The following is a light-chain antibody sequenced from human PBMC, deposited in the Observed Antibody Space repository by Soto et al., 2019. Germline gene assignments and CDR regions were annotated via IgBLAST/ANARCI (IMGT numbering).Light chain of an antibody. V-gene: IGKV3-20*01. CDR2: GAS. Sequence: EIVLTQSPGTLSLSPGERATLSCRASQSVSSSYLAWYQQTPGPAPRLLIYGASSRATGIPDRFSGSGSGTYFTLIISRLEPEDFAVYYCQQYGSSPPTFGQGTKVEIK. CDR3: QQYGSSPPT. J-gene: IGKJ1*01. CDR1: QSVSSSY.